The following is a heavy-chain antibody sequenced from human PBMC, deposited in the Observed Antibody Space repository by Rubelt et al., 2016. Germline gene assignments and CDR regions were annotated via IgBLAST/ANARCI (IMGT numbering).Heavy chain of an antibody. D-gene: IGHD6-19*01. J-gene: IGHJ4*02. V-gene: IGHV3-30*04. CDR2: ISYDGTNK. CDR1: GFTVSSYA. Sequence: QVQLVESGGGVVQPGRSLRLSCAASGFTVSSYAMHWFRLAPGKGLEWVAGISYDGTNKYYADSVKGRFTISRDNSKNTLYLQMNSLRAEDTAVYYCASSSGWYFDYWGQGTLVTVSS. CDR3: ASSSGWYFDY.